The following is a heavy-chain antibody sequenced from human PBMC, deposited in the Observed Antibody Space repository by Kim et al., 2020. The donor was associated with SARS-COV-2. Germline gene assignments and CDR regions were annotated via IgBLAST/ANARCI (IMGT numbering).Heavy chain of an antibody. CDR3: ASRVDSSAARTFDI. D-gene: IGHD3-22*01. Sequence: ADSVKGRFTISRDNAKNSLYLQMNSLRAEDTAVYYCASRVDSSAARTFDIWGQGTMVTVSS. V-gene: IGHV3-21*01. J-gene: IGHJ3*02.